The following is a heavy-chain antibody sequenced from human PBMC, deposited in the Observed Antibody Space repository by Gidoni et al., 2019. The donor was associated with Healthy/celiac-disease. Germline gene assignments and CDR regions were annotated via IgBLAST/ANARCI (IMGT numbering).Heavy chain of an antibody. CDR3: ARATVTTSSPSMDY. CDR1: GVTFSSYV. CDR2: IWYDGSNK. D-gene: IGHD4-17*01. J-gene: IGHJ4*02. Sequence: VQLVESGVGVVQPGRSLRLSCAAAGVTFSSYVMHWVRQAPGKGLEWVAVIWYDGSNKYYADSVKGRFTISRDNSKNTLDLQMNSLRAEDTAVYYCARATVTTSSPSMDYWGQGTLVTVSS. V-gene: IGHV3-33*01.